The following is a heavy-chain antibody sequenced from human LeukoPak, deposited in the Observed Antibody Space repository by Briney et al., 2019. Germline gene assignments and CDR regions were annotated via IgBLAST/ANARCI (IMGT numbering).Heavy chain of an antibody. Sequence: GSLRLSCTVSDYSISSGYGYYWGWIRQPPGKGLEWIGNIYHSGITYYNHFNSSLKSRVTISIDTSKNQFSLRLTSVTAADTAVYFCATLVSTRYYFDYWGQGTLVTVSS. CDR3: ATLVSTRYYFDY. D-gene: IGHD5/OR15-5a*01. J-gene: IGHJ4*02. CDR1: DYSISSGYGYY. V-gene: IGHV4-38-2*02. CDR2: IYHSGIT.